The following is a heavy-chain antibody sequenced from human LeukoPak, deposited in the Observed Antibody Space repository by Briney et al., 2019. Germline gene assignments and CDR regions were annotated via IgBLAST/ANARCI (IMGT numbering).Heavy chain of an antibody. CDR2: ISYDGSNK. CDR1: GFTFSSYA. D-gene: IGHD6-6*01. CDR3: ARSWYRIAARLDY. V-gene: IGHV3-30-3*01. Sequence: PGGSLRLSCAASGFTFSSYAMHWVRQAPGKGLEWVAVISYDGSNKYYADSVKGRFTISRDNSKNTLYLQMNSLRAEDTAVYYCARSWYRIAARLDYWGQGTLVTVSS. J-gene: IGHJ4*02.